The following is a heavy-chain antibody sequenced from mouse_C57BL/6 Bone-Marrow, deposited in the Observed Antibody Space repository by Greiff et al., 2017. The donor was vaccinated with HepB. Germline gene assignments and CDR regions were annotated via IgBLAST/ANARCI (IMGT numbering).Heavy chain of an antibody. J-gene: IGHJ1*03. CDR3: RKGVAAFDV. Sequence: EVQRVESGEGLVKPGGSLKLSCAASGFTFSSYAMSWVRQTPEKRLEWVGYISSGGDYMYYEDTVKGRFTISRDNARNTLDLQMSSLKSEDTAMYYCRKGVAAFDVWGTGTTVTVSS. V-gene: IGHV5-9-1*02. CDR1: GFTFSSYA. CDR2: ISSGGDYM.